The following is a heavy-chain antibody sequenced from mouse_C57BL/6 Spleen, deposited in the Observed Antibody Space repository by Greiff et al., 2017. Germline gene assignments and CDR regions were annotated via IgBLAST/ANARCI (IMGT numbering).Heavy chain of an antibody. Sequence: QVQLQQPGAELVKPGASVKMSCKASGYTFTSYWITWVKQRPGQGLEWIRDIYPGSGSTNYNEKFKSKATLTVDTSSSTAYMQLSSLTSEDSAVYYCARLTTVVATEYFDVWGTGTTVTVSS. CDR1: GYTFTSYW. D-gene: IGHD1-1*01. CDR2: IYPGSGST. V-gene: IGHV1-55*01. J-gene: IGHJ1*03. CDR3: ARLTTVVATEYFDV.